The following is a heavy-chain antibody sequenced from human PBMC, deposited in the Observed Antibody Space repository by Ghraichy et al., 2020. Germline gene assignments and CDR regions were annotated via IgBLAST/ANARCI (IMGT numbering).Heavy chain of an antibody. CDR1: GFTLSGYW. V-gene: IGHV3-74*01. CDR3: ARGRVGVSWDGAFEI. CDR2: IDTVGVKT. D-gene: IGHD3-3*01. Sequence: GESLNISCAASGFTLSGYWMHWVRQDSEKGLVWVSRIDTVGVKTHYADSVKGRFTISGDNAKNTVYLEMNSLRAEDTAVYYCARGRVGVSWDGAFEIWGQGTMVTVSS. J-gene: IGHJ3*02.